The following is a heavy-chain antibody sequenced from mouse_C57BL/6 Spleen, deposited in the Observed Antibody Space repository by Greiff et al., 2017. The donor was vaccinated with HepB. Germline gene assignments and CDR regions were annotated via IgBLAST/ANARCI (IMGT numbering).Heavy chain of an antibody. CDR2: IDPNSGGT. Sequence: QVQLKQPGAELVKPGASVKLSCKASGYTFTSYWMHWVQQRPGRGLEWIGRIDPNSGGTKYNEKFKSKATLTVDTPSSTAYMQLSSLTAADSAVYYCARSSEPYDYGRSAFAYWGQGTLVTVSA. J-gene: IGHJ3*01. CDR3: ARSSEPYDYGRSAFAY. D-gene: IGHD1-1*01. V-gene: IGHV1-72*01. CDR1: GYTFTSYW.